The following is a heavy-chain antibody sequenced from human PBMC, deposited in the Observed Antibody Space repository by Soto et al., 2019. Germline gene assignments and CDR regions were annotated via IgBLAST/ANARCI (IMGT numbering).Heavy chain of an antibody. CDR2: ISYDGTNK. V-gene: IGHV3-30-3*01. Sequence: GGSLRLSCAASGFSFSVSPMHWVRQAPGKGPEWVALISYDGTNKFYADSVKGRFTISRDNSKSTLYLQVDSLRPEDAAVYYCARDPKTSGGQHWAFNYFDSWGQGTLVTVSS. J-gene: IGHJ4*02. CDR3: ARDPKTSGGQHWAFNYFDS. CDR1: GFSFSVSP. D-gene: IGHD7-27*01.